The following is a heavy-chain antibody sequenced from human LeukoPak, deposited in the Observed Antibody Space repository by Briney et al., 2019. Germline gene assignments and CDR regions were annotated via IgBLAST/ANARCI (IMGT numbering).Heavy chain of an antibody. CDR1: GFTFXXXX. Sequence: GGSLRLSCAASGFTFXXXXXXWVRQAPGXGLXXXXXXSGSGENTNYADSVKXRFTMSRDNSRNMLYLQMNSLRDEDTAKYYCAKTVSGSYSYQGGDYWGQGTLVTVSS. V-gene: IGHV3-23*01. CDR3: AKTVSGSYSYQGGDY. J-gene: IGHJ4*02. CDR2: XSGSGENT. D-gene: IGHD3-16*02.